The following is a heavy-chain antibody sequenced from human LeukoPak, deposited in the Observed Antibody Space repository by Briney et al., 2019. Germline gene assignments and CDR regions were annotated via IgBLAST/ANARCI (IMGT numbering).Heavy chain of an antibody. CDR1: GFTFSGFA. D-gene: IGHD1-26*01. V-gene: IGHV3-23*01. Sequence: GGSLRLSCAASGFTFSGFATSWVRRTPGKGLEWVSGISGSGDNTLYADSVKGRFTISRDNSKNTLYLEVNSLRAEDTAIYYCAKMKGHPLPKYYMDVWGQGTTVTVSS. CDR3: AKMKGHPLPKYYMDV. J-gene: IGHJ6*01. CDR2: ISGSGDNT.